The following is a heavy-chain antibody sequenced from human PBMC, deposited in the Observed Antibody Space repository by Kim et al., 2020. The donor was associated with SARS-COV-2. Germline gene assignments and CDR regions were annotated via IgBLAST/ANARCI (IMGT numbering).Heavy chain of an antibody. D-gene: IGHD2-15*01. J-gene: IGHJ4*02. CDR2: ISSSSSYI. CDR3: ARDELGAASGVVY. Sequence: GGSLRLSCAASGFTFSSYSMNWVRQAPGKGLEWVSSISSSSSYIYYADSVKGRFTISRDNAKNSLYLQMNSLRAEDTAVYYCARDELGAASGVVYWGQGTLVTVSS. V-gene: IGHV3-21*01. CDR1: GFTFSSYS.